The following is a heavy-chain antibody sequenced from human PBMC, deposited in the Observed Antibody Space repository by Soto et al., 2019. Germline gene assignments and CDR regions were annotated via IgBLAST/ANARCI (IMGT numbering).Heavy chain of an antibody. CDR1: VGTFSSYA. CDR2: IIPIFGTA. CDR3: ARNWIAAAVTYYYYGMDV. V-gene: IGHV1-69*13. J-gene: IGHJ6*02. Sequence: SVKVSCKASVGTFSSYAISWVRQAPGQGLEWMGGIIPIFGTANYAQKFQGRVTITADESTSTAYMELSSLRSENTAVYYCARNWIAAAVTYYYYGMDVWGQGTTVTVSS. D-gene: IGHD6-13*01.